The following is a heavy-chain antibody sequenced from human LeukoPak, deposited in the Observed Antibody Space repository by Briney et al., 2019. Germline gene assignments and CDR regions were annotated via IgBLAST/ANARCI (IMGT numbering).Heavy chain of an antibody. CDR2: INHSGST. Sequence: SETLSLTCAVYGGSFSGYYWSWIRQPPGKGLEWIGEINHSGSTYYNPSLKSRVTISVDTSKNQFSLKLSSVTAADTAVYYCARLCSSTSCRRDYWGQGTLVTVSS. D-gene: IGHD2-2*01. V-gene: IGHV4-34*01. CDR3: ARLCSSTSCRRDY. J-gene: IGHJ4*02. CDR1: GGSFSGYY.